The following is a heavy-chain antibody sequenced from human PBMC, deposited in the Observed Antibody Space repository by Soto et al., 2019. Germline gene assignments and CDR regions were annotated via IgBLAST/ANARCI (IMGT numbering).Heavy chain of an antibody. CDR1: GGSISSSSYY. D-gene: IGHD3-22*01. J-gene: IGHJ4*02. CDR2: IYYSGSS. CDR3: ARHSSPPYXYDSSGYLDY. Sequence: SETLSLTCTVSGGSISSSSYYWGWIRQPPGKGLEWIGSIYYSGSSYYNPSLKSRVTISVDTSKNQFSLKLSSVTAADTAVYYCARHSSPPYXYDSSGYLDYXGXGTLVXXSS. V-gene: IGHV4-39*01.